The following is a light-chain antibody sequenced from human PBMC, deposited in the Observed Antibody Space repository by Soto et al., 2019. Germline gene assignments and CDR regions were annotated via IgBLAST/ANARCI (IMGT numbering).Light chain of an antibody. CDR2: EGT. CDR3: SSYTSSTVYV. J-gene: IGLJ1*01. V-gene: IGLV2-14*02. Sequence: QSVLTQPASVSGSPGQSITISCTGTSSDVGSYNLVSWYQQHPGKAPKLMIYEGTRRPSGVSNRFSGSKSGNTASLTISGLQAEDEADYYCSSYTSSTVYVFATGTKVTVL. CDR1: SSDVGSYNL.